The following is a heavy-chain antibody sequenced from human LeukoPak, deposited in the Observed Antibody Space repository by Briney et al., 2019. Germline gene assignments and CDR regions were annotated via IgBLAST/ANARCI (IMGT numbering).Heavy chain of an antibody. D-gene: IGHD5-24*01. CDR1: GGSISSYY. Sequence: SETLSLTCTVSGGSISSYYWSWIRQPPGKGLEWIGYIYYSGSTNYNPSLKSRVTISVDTSKNQFSLKLSSVTAADTAVYYCARERGDGEPRGYGMDVWGQGTTVTVS. J-gene: IGHJ6*02. CDR3: ARERGDGEPRGYGMDV. V-gene: IGHV4-59*01. CDR2: IYYSGST.